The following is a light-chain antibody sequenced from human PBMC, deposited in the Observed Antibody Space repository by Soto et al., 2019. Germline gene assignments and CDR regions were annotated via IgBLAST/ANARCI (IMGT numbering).Light chain of an antibody. CDR3: SSYTSSSTLLV. CDR2: DVS. Sequence: QSDLTQPASVSGSPGQSITISCTGTSSDVGGYNYVSWYQQHPGKAPKLMIYDVSNQPSGVSNRFSGSKSGNTASMTISGLQAEDAADYYCSSYTSSSTLLVFGTGTKLTVL. J-gene: IGLJ1*01. CDR1: SSDVGGYNY. V-gene: IGLV2-14*01.